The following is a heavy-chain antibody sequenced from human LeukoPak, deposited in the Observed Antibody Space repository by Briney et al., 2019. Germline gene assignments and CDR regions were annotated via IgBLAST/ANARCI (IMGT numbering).Heavy chain of an antibody. CDR2: ISSSGSTI. V-gene: IGHV3-11*01. Sequence: GGSLRLSCAASGFTFSDYYMSWIRQAPGKGLEWVSYISSSGSTIYYADSVKGRFTISGDNAKNSLYLQMNSLRAEDTAVYYCASSVLLWSRQAFDIWGQGTMVTVSS. CDR1: GFTFSDYY. CDR3: ASSVLLWSRQAFDI. J-gene: IGHJ3*02. D-gene: IGHD3-10*01.